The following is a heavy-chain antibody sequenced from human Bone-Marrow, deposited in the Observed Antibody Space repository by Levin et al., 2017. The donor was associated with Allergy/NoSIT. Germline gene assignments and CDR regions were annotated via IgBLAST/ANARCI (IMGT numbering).Heavy chain of an antibody. V-gene: IGHV1-69*06. Sequence: PGGSLRLSCKASGGAFSRYGISWVRQAPGQGLEWMGGTIPVFGTAKYAQKFQGRVTITADKSTNTAYMELNSLKSEDTAVYYCAREVDSYGYRLLDLWGQGTLVTVSS. CDR3: AREVDSYGYRLLDL. CDR2: TIPVFGTA. D-gene: IGHD5-18*01. J-gene: IGHJ4*02. CDR1: GGAFSRYG.